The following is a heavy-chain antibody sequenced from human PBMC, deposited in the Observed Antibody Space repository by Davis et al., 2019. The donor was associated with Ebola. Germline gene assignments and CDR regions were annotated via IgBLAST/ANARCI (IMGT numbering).Heavy chain of an antibody. V-gene: IGHV5-51*01. J-gene: IGHJ5*02. CDR2: IYPGDFDT. CDR3: ARIRAGTAIQLWFDWFDP. Sequence: PGGSLRLSCQGSGYTFSNYWIGWVRQMPGKGLEWMGIIYPGDFDTRYSPSLQGQVTISADRSISTAYLQWSSLKASDTAIYYCARIRAGTAIQLWFDWFDPWGQGTLVTVSS. CDR1: GYTFSNYW. D-gene: IGHD5-18*01.